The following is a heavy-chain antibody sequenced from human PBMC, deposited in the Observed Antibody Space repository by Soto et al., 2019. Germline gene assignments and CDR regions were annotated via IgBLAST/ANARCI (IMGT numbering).Heavy chain of an antibody. CDR2: INPSGGST. J-gene: IGHJ3*02. CDR1: GYTFTSYY. D-gene: IGHD6-13*01. CDR3: ARDQIGGGIAAAGTKVGAFDI. V-gene: IGHV1-46*01. Sequence: QVQLVQSGAEVKKPGASVKVSCKASGYTFTSYYMHWVRQAPGQGLEWMGIINPSGGSTSYAQKFQGRVTMTRDTSTSTVYMELSSLRSEDTAVYYCARDQIGGGIAAAGTKVGAFDIWGQGTMVTVSS.